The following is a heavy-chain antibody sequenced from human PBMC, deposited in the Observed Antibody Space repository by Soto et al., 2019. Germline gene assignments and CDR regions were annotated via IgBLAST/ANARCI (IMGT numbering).Heavy chain of an antibody. CDR2: AYYVVSI. CDR1: GGSIITSGSY. Sequence: QLHLQESGPGRVKPSETLSLTCSVSGGSIITSGSYWGWVRQAPEKGLEWIGSAYYVVSINYNPSLKRRVAISVDTSTKQFALKLTSVTAADTAVYYCARLPLVRGVPAGGQGTLVTVSS. CDR3: ARLPLVRGVPA. J-gene: IGHJ4*02. D-gene: IGHD3-10*01. V-gene: IGHV4-39*01.